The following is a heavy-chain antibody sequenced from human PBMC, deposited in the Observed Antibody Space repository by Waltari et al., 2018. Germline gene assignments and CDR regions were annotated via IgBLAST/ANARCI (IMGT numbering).Heavy chain of an antibody. J-gene: IGHJ4*02. V-gene: IGHV3-30*02. CDR2: IRYDGSNK. CDR1: GFTFSRYG. D-gene: IGHD6-6*01. CDR3: AKDWGAARYFDY. Sequence: QVQLVESGGGVVQPGGSLRLSCAASGFTFSRYGMHWVRQAPGKGLEWVAFIRYDGSNKYYADSVKGRFTISRDNSKNTLYLQMNSLRAEDTAVYYCAKDWGAARYFDYWGQGTLVTVSS.